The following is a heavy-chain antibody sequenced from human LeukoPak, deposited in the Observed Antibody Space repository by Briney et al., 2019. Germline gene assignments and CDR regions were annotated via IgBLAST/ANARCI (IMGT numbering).Heavy chain of an antibody. CDR3: ASIVGGTPLYYYYYMDV. Sequence: PSETLSLTRTVSGGSISSSSYYWGWIRQPPGKGLEWIGSIYYSGSTYYNPSLKSRVTISVDTSKNQFSLRLRSVTAADTAVYYCASIVGGTPLYYYYYMDVWGKGTTVTVSS. V-gene: IGHV4-39*01. CDR2: IYYSGST. CDR1: GGSISSSSYY. J-gene: IGHJ6*03. D-gene: IGHD1-26*01.